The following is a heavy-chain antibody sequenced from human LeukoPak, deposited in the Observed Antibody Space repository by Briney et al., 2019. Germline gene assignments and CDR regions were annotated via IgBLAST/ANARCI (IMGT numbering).Heavy chain of an antibody. CDR1: GGSISSGSYY. V-gene: IGHV4-61*02. Sequence: PSETLSLTCTVSGGSISSGSYYWSWIRQPAGKGLEWIGRIYTSGSTNYNPSLKSRVTISVDTSNNQFSLKVNSVTAADTAVYYCVRHFGHSFGYWGRGTLVTVSS. J-gene: IGHJ4*01. D-gene: IGHD3-3*02. CDR2: IYTSGST. CDR3: VRHFGHSFGY.